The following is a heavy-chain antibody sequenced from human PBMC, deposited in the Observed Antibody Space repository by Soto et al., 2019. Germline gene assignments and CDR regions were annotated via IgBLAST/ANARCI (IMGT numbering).Heavy chain of an antibody. CDR2: IYYSGST. J-gene: IGHJ4*02. Sequence: KPXETLSLTFTVAGVSVSSGSYYWSWIRQPPGKGLEWIGYIYYSGSTNYNPSLKSRVTISVDTSKNQFSLKLSSVTAADTAVYYCARDLIFRDYYDSSAQFGYWGQGTLVTVSS. CDR1: GVSVSSGSYY. V-gene: IGHV4-61*01. CDR3: ARDLIFRDYYDSSAQFGY. D-gene: IGHD3-22*01.